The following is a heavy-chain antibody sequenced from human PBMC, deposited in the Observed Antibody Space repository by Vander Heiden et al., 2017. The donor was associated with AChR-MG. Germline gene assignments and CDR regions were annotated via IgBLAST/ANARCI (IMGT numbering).Heavy chain of an antibody. CDR1: GFPFDDYA. J-gene: IGHJ4*02. V-gene: IGHV3-9*01. Sequence: EVQLVESGGGLVQPGRSLSLPSAASGFPFDDYAMHWVRQAPGKGLEWVSGISWNSGSIGYADSVKGRFTISRDNAKNSLYLQMNSLRAEDTALYYCAKDIGLRPVGGPVDYWGQGTLVTVSS. CDR3: AKDIGLRPVGGPVDY. D-gene: IGHD1-26*01. CDR2: ISWNSGSI.